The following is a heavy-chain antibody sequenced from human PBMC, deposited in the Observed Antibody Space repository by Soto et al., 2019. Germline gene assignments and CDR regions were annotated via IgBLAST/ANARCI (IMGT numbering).Heavy chain of an antibody. CDR2: ISSSSSII. CDR3: ARDRYDSSGSPDY. CDR1: GFAFSTYS. V-gene: IGHV3-48*02. J-gene: IGHJ4*02. Sequence: EVQLVESGGGLVQPGGSLRLSCAASGFAFSTYSMSWVRQAPGKGLEWVSYISSSSSIIYYTDSVKGRFTISRDSARNSLFLQMNSRRDEDTAVYYCARDRYDSSGSPDYWGQGTLVTVSS. D-gene: IGHD3-22*01.